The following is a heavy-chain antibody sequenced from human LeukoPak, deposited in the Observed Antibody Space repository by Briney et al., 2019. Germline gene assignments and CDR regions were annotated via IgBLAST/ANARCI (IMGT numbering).Heavy chain of an antibody. Sequence: GGSLRLSCAASGLTLSSDWMSWVRQAPGKGLEWVANIRQDGSEKHYVGSVKGRFTIPRDNAKNSLSLQMNSLRAEDTAVYYCVRQNGGYSYGMDVWGQGTTVTVS. CDR3: VRQNGGYSYGMDV. CDR1: GLTLSSDW. J-gene: IGHJ6*02. CDR2: IRQDGSEK. D-gene: IGHD3-22*01. V-gene: IGHV3-7*01.